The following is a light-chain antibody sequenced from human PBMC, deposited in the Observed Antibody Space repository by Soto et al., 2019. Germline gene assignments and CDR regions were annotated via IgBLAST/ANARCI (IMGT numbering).Light chain of an antibody. Sequence: DIVMTQSTDSLAVSLGERATLSCRASQSVSSNLAWYQQKPGQAPRLLIYDASTRATGLPARFSGSGSGTEFTLTVSSLQSEDFAVYYCQQYNNWPLITFGQGTRLEIK. CDR1: QSVSSN. V-gene: IGKV3-15*01. J-gene: IGKJ5*01. CDR2: DAS. CDR3: QQYNNWPLIT.